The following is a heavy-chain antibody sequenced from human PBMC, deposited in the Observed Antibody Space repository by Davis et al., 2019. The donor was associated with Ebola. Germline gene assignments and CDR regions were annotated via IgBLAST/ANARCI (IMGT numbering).Heavy chain of an antibody. Sequence: MPGGSLRLSCTVSGDSMSSDSMSSSTYYWGWIRQPPGKGLEWIGNIYSNGTTYYNPSLKSRVTISVDTSKNQFSLRLSSVTAADTAMYYCARGHSYGSMVYGMDVWGQGTTVTVSS. CDR1: GDSMSSDSMSSSTYY. V-gene: IGHV4-39*01. CDR3: ARGHSYGSMVYGMDV. D-gene: IGHD5-18*01. J-gene: IGHJ6*02. CDR2: IYSNGTT.